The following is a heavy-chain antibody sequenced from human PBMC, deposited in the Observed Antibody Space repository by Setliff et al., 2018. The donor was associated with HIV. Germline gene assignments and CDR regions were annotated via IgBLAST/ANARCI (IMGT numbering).Heavy chain of an antibody. CDR1: GGSISSSTYY. V-gene: IGHV4-39*07. J-gene: IGHJ4*02. Sequence: SETLSLTCTVSGGSISSSTYYWGWIRQPPGKGLEWIGNIHFSGSTYYNPSLKSRVTVSVDPSKNQFSLKLSSVTAADTATYYCARSNPGITAGLLAYWGPGTLVTVSS. D-gene: IGHD6-13*01. CDR3: ARSNPGITAGLLAY. CDR2: IHFSGST.